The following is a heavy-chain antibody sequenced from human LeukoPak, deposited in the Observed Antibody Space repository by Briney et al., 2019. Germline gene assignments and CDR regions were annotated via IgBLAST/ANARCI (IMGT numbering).Heavy chain of an antibody. CDR1: GGSISSSSYY. CDR2: IYYSGST. CDR3: ARDRKRFLEWLFQGHYFDY. V-gene: IGHV4-39*07. J-gene: IGHJ4*02. Sequence: SETLSLTCTVSGGSISSSSYYWGWIRQPPGKGLEWIGSIYYSGSTYYNPSLKSRVTISVDTSKNQFSLKLSSVTAADTAVYYCARDRKRFLEWLFQGHYFDYWGQGTLVTVSS. D-gene: IGHD3-3*01.